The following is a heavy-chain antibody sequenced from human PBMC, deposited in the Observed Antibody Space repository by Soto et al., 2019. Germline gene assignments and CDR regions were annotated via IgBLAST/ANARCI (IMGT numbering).Heavy chain of an antibody. D-gene: IGHD3-3*01. J-gene: IGHJ3*02. V-gene: IGHV3-64D*06. CDR1: GFTFSSYA. Sequence: GGSLRLSCSASGFTFSSYAMHWVRQAQGKGLEYVSAISSNGGSTYYADSVKGRFTISRDNSKNTLYLQMSSLRAEDTAVYYCVKVYYDFWSGYYTGAHDAFDIWGQGTMVTVS. CDR2: ISSNGGST. CDR3: VKVYYDFWSGYYTGAHDAFDI.